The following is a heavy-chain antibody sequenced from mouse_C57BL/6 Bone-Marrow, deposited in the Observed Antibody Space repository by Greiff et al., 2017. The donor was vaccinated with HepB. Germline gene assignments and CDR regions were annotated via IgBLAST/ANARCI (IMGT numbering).Heavy chain of an antibody. CDR3: AIYGYAMDY. V-gene: IGHV5-12*01. D-gene: IGHD1-1*01. Sequence: DVHLVESGGGLVQPGGSLKLSCAASGFTFSDYYMYWVRQTPEKRLEWVAYISNGGGSTYYPDTVKGRFTISRDNAKNTLYLQMSRLKSEDTAMYYCAIYGYAMDYWGQGTSVTVSS. J-gene: IGHJ4*01. CDR1: GFTFSDYY. CDR2: ISNGGGST.